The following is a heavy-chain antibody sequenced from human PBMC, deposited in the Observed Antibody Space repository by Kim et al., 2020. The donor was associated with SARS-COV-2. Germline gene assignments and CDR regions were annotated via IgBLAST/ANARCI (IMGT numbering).Heavy chain of an antibody. CDR2: INHSGST. V-gene: IGHV4-34*01. Sequence: SETLSLTCAVYGGSFSGYYWNWIRQPPGKGLEWIGEINHSGSTRYNPSLKSRVTMSVDTSKNQISLKLTSVTAADTAVYYCARYGLSGKAFDVWGRGTLV. CDR1: GGSFSGYY. D-gene: IGHD3-10*01. J-gene: IGHJ3*01. CDR3: ARYGLSGKAFDV.